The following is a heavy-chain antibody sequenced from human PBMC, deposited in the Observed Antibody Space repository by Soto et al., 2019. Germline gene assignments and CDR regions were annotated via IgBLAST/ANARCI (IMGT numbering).Heavy chain of an antibody. CDR2: IYYSGST. CDR1: GFSISSSSYY. Sequence: SETLSLTCTVSGFSISSSSYYWGWIRQPPGKGREWIGSIYYSGSTYYNPSLKSRVTISVDTSKNQFSLKLSSVTAADTAVYYCARGYCSGGSCYRYWGQGSQVTVSS. V-gene: IGHV4-39*01. J-gene: IGHJ4*01. CDR3: ARGYCSGGSCYRY. D-gene: IGHD2-15*01.